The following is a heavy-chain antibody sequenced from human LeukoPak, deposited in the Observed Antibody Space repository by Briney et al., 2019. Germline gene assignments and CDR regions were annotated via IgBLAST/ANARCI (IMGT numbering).Heavy chain of an antibody. CDR1: GYTFTSYG. CDR2: ISAYNGDT. CDR3: ARVAGSYYVSSGYYLD. V-gene: IGHV1-18*01. Sequence: ASVKVSCKASGYTFTSYGISWVRQAPGQGLEWMGWISAYNGDTNYAQKLQGRVTMTTDTSTSTAYMELRSLRSDDTAVYYCARVAGSYYVSSGYYLDWGQGTLVSVSS. D-gene: IGHD3-22*01. J-gene: IGHJ4*02.